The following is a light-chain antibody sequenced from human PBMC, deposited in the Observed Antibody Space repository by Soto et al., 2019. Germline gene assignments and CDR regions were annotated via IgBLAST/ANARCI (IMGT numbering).Light chain of an antibody. CDR3: QQSDSTPYT. J-gene: IGKJ2*01. V-gene: IGKV1-39*01. CDR1: QTMSTY. CDR2: DAC. Sequence: DIQMTQSPASLSASVGDRDTITCRASQTMSTYLNWYQQKPGKAPRLLIYDACSLLSGVPSSFSGSGSGTDFTLIIASLQPEDFSTYYCQQSDSTPYTFGQGTKVEI.